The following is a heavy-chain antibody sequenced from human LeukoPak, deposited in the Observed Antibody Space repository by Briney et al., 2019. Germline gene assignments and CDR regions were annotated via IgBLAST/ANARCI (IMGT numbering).Heavy chain of an antibody. D-gene: IGHD2-2*01. CDR2: INPNSGGT. CDR1: GYTFTGYY. J-gene: IGHJ4*02. V-gene: IGHV1-2*02. CDR3: ARDLSTSSNNDFDY. Sequence: GASVKVSCKASGYTFTGYYMHWVRQAPGQGLEWMGWINPNSGGTNYAQKFQGRVTMTRDTSISTAYMELSRLRSDDTAVYYCARDLSTSSNNDFDYWGQGTLVTVSS.